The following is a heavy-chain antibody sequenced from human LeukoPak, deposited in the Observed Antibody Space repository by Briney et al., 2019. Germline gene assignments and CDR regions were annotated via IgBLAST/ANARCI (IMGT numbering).Heavy chain of an antibody. CDR3: AKRGGYETMAAFDY. CDR2: ISPSGTDT. V-gene: IGHV3-23*01. Sequence: GGSLRLSCAASGFPFNSYAMSWVRQAPGKGLEWVSAISPSGTDTYYADSVKGRFTISRDNSKNTLYLQMSSLRAEDSAVYYCAKRGGYETMAAFDYWGQGTLVTVSS. D-gene: IGHD3-10*01. J-gene: IGHJ4*02. CDR1: GFPFNSYA.